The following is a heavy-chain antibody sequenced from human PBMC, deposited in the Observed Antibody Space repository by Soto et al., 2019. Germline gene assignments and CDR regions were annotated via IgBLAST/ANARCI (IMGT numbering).Heavy chain of an antibody. J-gene: IGHJ4*02. CDR1: AGSISSGTYY. V-gene: IGHV4-39*02. CDR2: IYYSGNT. Sequence: QLQLQESGPRLVKPSETLSLTCTVSAGSISSGTYYWGWIRQPPGKGLQWIGSIYYSGNTYYSPALKSRVTISVDTSKKQFSLKLSSVTAADTAVYYCARDGSYDESGYLAYWGQGTLVTVSS. CDR3: ARDGSYDESGYLAY. D-gene: IGHD2-2*03.